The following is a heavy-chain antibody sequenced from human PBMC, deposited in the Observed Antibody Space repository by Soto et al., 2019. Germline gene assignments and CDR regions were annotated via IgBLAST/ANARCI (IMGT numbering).Heavy chain of an antibody. CDR3: ARGDLTMVRGVISYYYYYMDV. D-gene: IGHD3-10*01. Sequence: SETLCLTWAVYGGSFSGYCWSWIRQPPGKGLEWIGEINHSGSTNYNPSLKSRVTISVDTSKNQFSLKLSSVTAADTAVYYCARGDLTMVRGVISYYYYYMDVWGKGTTVTVSS. CDR1: GGSFSGYC. CDR2: INHSGST. J-gene: IGHJ6*03. V-gene: IGHV4-34*01.